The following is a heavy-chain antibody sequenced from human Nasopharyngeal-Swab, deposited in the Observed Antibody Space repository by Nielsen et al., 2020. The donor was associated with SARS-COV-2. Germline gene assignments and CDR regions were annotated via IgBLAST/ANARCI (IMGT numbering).Heavy chain of an antibody. D-gene: IGHD5-24*01. V-gene: IGHV3-30*04. CDR1: GFTFSSYA. Sequence: GGSLRLSCAASGFTFSSYAMHWVRQAPGKGLEWVAVISYDGSNKYYADSVKGRFTISRDNSKNTLYLQMNSLRAEDTAVYYCAKTPGGGNNYFDYWGQGTLVTVSS. J-gene: IGHJ4*02. CDR2: ISYDGSNK. CDR3: AKTPGGGNNYFDY.